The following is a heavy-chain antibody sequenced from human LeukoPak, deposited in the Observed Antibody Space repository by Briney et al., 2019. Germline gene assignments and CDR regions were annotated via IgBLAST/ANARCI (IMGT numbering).Heavy chain of an antibody. D-gene: IGHD3-22*01. J-gene: IGHJ4*02. Sequence: GESLKISCEGSGYSFTNYWIGWVRQMPGKGLEWMGIIHPANSDTRYSPPFQGQVTIPADKSISTAYLQWSSLKASDTAMYYCARLVSVTMSDYWGQGTLVTVSS. CDR3: ARLVSVTMSDY. V-gene: IGHV5-51*01. CDR2: IHPANSDT. CDR1: GYSFTNYW.